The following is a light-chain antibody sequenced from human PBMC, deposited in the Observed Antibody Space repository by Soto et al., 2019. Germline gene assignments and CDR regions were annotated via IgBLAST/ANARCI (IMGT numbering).Light chain of an antibody. CDR3: QQYDSNSPFT. CDR1: QSIRSC. CDR2: DAY. J-gene: IGKJ4*01. V-gene: IGKV1-5*01. Sequence: DIQMTQSPSILSASVGDRVTITCRTSQSIRSCLAWYQQKPGKAPKLLIYDAYSLESGVPSRFSGRRSGTEFILIIAGPQPEEYSTSYCQQYDSNSPFTFGGGTKVEIK.